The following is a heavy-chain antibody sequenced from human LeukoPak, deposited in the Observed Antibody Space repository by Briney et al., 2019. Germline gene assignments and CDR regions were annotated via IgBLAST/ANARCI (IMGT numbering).Heavy chain of an antibody. V-gene: IGHV1-2*02. J-gene: IGHJ5*02. CDR2: FNPNSGGT. Sequence: GASVKVSCKASGYTFTGYYMHWGRQAPGQGLEWMGWFNPNSGGTNYAQKFQDRVTMTRDTSISTAYMELSRLRSDDTAVYDCARASYGGSQGEYNWFDPWGQGTLVTVSS. D-gene: IGHD4-23*01. CDR3: ARASYGGSQGEYNWFDP. CDR1: GYTFTGYY.